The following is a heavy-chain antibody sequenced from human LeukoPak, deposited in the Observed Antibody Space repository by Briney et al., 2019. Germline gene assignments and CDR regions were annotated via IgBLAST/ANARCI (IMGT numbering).Heavy chain of an antibody. CDR1: GFTFSNAW. CDR3: TTDNPSYYDSSGYYLAVLG. CDR2: IKSKTDGGTT. D-gene: IGHD3-22*01. V-gene: IGHV3-15*01. Sequence: PGGSLRLSCAASGFTFSNAWMSWVRQAPGKGLEWVGRIKSKTDGGTTDYAAPVKGRFTISRDDSKNTLYLQMNSLKTEDTAVYYCTTDNPSYYDSSGYYLAVLGWGQGTLVTVSS. J-gene: IGHJ4*02.